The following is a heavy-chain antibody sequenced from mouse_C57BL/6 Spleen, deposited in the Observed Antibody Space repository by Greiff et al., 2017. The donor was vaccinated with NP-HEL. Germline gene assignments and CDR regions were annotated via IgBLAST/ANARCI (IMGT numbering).Heavy chain of an antibody. D-gene: IGHD1-1*01. J-gene: IGHJ4*01. CDR3: ARGGGNSAMDY. V-gene: IGHV1-81*01. Sequence: QVQLKQSGAELARPGASVKLSCKASGYTFTSYGISWVKQRTGQGLEWIGEIYPRSGNTYYNEKFKGKATLTADKSSSTAYMELRSLTSEDSAVYFCARGGGNSAMDYWGQGTSVTVSS. CDR1: GYTFTSYG. CDR2: IYPRSGNT.